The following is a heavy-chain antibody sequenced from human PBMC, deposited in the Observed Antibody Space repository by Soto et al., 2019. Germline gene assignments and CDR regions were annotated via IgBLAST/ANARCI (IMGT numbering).Heavy chain of an antibody. CDR3: TTGTTVDTAMVHAFDI. D-gene: IGHD5-18*01. CDR1: GFTFSNAW. Sequence: GGSLRLSCAASGFTFSNAWMSWVRQAPGKGLEWVGRIKSKTDGGTTDSAAPVKGRFTISRDDSKNTRYLQMNSLKTEDTAVYYCTTGTTVDTAMVHAFDIWGQGTMVTVSS. CDR2: IKSKTDGGTT. V-gene: IGHV3-15*01. J-gene: IGHJ3*02.